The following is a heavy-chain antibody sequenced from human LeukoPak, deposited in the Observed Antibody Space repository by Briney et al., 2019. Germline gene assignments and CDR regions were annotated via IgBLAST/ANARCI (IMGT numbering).Heavy chain of an antibody. J-gene: IGHJ4*02. V-gene: IGHV4-39*01. CDR1: GGSINSSSYY. CDR3: ARPHDSSGHWGYYFDY. CDR2: IYYSGST. Sequence: SETLSLTCTVSGGSINSSSYYWGWIRQPPGKGLEWIGSIYYSGSTYYNPSLKSRVTISVDTSKNQFSLKLSSVTAADTAVYYCARPHDSSGHWGYYFDYWGQGTLVTVSS. D-gene: IGHD3-22*01.